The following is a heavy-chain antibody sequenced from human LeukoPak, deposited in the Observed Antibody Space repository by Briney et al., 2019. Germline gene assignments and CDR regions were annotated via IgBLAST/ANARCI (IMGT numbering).Heavy chain of an antibody. Sequence: SETLSLTCTASGGSISSYYWSWLRQPAGKGLEWIGRIDTSGNTNYKPSLKSRVTMSVDTSKNQFSLKLSSVTAADTAVYYCAREYAVAGSDYWGQGTLVTVSS. CDR3: AREYAVAGSDY. CDR2: IDTSGNT. CDR1: GGSISSYY. V-gene: IGHV4-4*07. J-gene: IGHJ4*02. D-gene: IGHD6-19*01.